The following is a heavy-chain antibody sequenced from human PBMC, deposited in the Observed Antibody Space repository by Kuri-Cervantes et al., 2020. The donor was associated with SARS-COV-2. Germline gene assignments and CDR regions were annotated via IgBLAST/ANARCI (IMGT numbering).Heavy chain of an antibody. Sequence: GGSLRLSCAASGFTFSDYNINWVRQAPGKGLEWVSYISSSRTIYYADSVKGRFTISRDNGRNSLYLQMNSLRAEDTAVYYCARAPDRNSFGLYHWGQGTLVTVSS. J-gene: IGHJ4*02. D-gene: IGHD3-16*01. CDR3: ARAPDRNSFGLYH. V-gene: IGHV3-69-1*01. CDR2: ISSSRTI. CDR1: GFTFSDYN.